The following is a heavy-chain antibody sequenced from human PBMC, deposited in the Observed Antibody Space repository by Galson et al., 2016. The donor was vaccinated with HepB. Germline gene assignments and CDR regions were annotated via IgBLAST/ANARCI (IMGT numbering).Heavy chain of an antibody. Sequence: SLRLSCAASGFTFSTYAMSWLRQAPGKGLEWVSSITDSGDNAVYTASVRGRFTMSRDNSKNLLYLQMNSLRAEDTAIYYCAKAALEPWCNGGRCYPFDFWGQGTLVTVSS. D-gene: IGHD2-15*01. CDR1: GFTFSTYA. CDR2: ITDSGDNA. J-gene: IGHJ4*02. CDR3: AKAALEPWCNGGRCYPFDF. V-gene: IGHV3-23*01.